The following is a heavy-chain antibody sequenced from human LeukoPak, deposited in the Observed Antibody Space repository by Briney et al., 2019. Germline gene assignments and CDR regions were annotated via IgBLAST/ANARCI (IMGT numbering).Heavy chain of an antibody. V-gene: IGHV4-59*08. CDR1: GGSISSYY. Sequence: SETLSLTCTVSGGSISSYYWSWIRQPPGKGLEWIGYIYYSGSTNYNPSLKSRVTISVDTSKNQFSLKLSSVTAADTAVYYCARGGYDSDYWDQGTLVTVSS. D-gene: IGHD5-12*01. CDR3: ARGGYDSDY. J-gene: IGHJ4*02. CDR2: IYYSGST.